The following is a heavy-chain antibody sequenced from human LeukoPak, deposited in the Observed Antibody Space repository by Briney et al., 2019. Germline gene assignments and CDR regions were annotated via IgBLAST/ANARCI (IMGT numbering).Heavy chain of an antibody. Sequence: GASVTVSCKASGYTFTSYYMHWVRQAPGQGLEWMGIINPSGGTTSYAQKFQGRVTMTRDTSTSTVYMELSSLRSEDTAVYYCARGYCSGGTCYSADYWGQGTLVTVSS. J-gene: IGHJ4*02. CDR2: INPSGGTT. V-gene: IGHV1-46*01. D-gene: IGHD2-15*01. CDR1: GYTFTSYY. CDR3: ARGYCSGGTCYSADY.